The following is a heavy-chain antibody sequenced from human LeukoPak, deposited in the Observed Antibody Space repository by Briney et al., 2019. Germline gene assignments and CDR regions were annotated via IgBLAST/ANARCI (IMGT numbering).Heavy chain of an antibody. CDR3: ARDCYEYGENYFDY. CDR1: GFTFSSYE. D-gene: IGHD3-10*01. Sequence: PGGSLRLSCAASGFTFSSYEMNWVRQAPGKGLEWVSYISSSGSTIYYADSVKGRFTISRDNAKNSLYLQMNSLRAEDTAVYYCARDCYEYGENYFDYWGQGTLVTVSS. CDR2: ISSSGSTI. J-gene: IGHJ4*02. V-gene: IGHV3-48*03.